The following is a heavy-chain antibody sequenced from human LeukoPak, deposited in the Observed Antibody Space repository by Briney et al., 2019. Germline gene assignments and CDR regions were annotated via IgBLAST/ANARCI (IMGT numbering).Heavy chain of an antibody. CDR2: IDWDDDE. V-gene: IGHV2-70*11. CDR1: GFSLTTSGMC. CDR3: ARSTRDYFYNYGMDV. J-gene: IGHJ6*02. D-gene: IGHD1-1*01. Sequence: SGPALVRPTQTLTLTCTFSGFSLTTSGMCVTWVRQPPGKALEWLARIDWDDDEYYSTSLKTRLTISKDTSKNQVVLTMTNMDPVDTATYYCARSTRDYFYNYGMDVWGRGTTVTGSS.